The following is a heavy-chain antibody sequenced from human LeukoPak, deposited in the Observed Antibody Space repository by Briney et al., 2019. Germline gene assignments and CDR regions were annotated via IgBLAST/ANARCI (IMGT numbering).Heavy chain of an antibody. J-gene: IGHJ1*01. CDR1: GFTFSTYW. D-gene: IGHD3-22*01. V-gene: IGHV3-74*01. CDR3: ARAPSEIGGYYPEYFRH. CDR2: IKSDGGT. Sequence: GGSLRLSCAASGFTFSTYWMHWVRRAPGKGLVWVSRIKSDGGTNYADSVKGRFTISRGNAKKTVSLQMNSLRPEDTGVYYCARAPSEIGGYYPEYFRHWGQGTLVTVSS.